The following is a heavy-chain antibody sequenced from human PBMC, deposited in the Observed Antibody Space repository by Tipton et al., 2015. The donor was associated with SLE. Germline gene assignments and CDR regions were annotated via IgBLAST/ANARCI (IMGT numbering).Heavy chain of an antibody. CDR2: IYDSGST. V-gene: IGHV4-30-4*01. D-gene: IGHD3-22*01. CDR3: ARDRGYSDSSGYYPYDAFDI. Sequence: TLSLTCTVSGGSISSSNHYWSWIRQLPGKGLEWIGHIYDSGSTFYSPSLKGRVTLSLGTSDNQFSLRLNSVTPADTAVYFCARDRGYSDSSGYYPYDAFDIWGQGTVVSVSS. CDR1: GGSISSSNHY. J-gene: IGHJ3*02.